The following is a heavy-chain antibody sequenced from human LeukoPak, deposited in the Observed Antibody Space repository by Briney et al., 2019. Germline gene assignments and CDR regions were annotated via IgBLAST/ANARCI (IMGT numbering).Heavy chain of an antibody. J-gene: IGHJ4*02. Sequence: PSQTLSLTCALSGDSVSSNSAAWNWIRQSPSRGLEWLGRTYYRSKWYNDYAVSVKSRITINPDTSKNQFSLQLNSVTPEDTAVYYCARGVFGSSWYSYYFDYWGQGTLVTVSS. CDR1: GDSVSSNSAA. CDR2: TYYRSKWYN. V-gene: IGHV6-1*01. D-gene: IGHD6-13*01. CDR3: ARGVFGSSWYSYYFDY.